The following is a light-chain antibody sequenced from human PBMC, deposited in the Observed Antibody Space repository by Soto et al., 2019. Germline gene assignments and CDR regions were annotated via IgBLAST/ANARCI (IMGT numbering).Light chain of an antibody. CDR1: LDVNSY. V-gene: IGKV3-20*01. Sequence: VLTQSPATLSLSPGERATLSCRASLDVNSYLAWYQQKPGQAPRLLIYGASTRATGIPARFSGSGSGTEFTLTISRLDPEDFAVYYCQQYGSSPLTFGGGTKVDIK. CDR3: QQYGSSPLT. J-gene: IGKJ4*01. CDR2: GAS.